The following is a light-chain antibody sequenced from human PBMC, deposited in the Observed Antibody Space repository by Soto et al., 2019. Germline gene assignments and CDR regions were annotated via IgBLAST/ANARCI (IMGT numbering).Light chain of an antibody. CDR1: QSISEF. J-gene: IGKJ1*01. CDR2: DAF. V-gene: IGKV1-5*01. CDR3: QQYNTYPWT. Sequence: DIQMIQSPSTLSVSVGDTVTITCRANQSISEFLAWYQQKPGKAPKLLIYDAFGLEKGVPSRFGGSGSGTEFTLTINSLQPDDLGTYYCQQYNTYPWTFGQGTKVDFK.